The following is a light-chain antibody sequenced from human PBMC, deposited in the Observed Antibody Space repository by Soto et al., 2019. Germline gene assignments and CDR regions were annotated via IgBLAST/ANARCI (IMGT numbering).Light chain of an antibody. J-gene: IGLJ3*02. CDR1: SSDVGDYNL. CDR3: ASYTSSTTRV. Sequence: QSVLTQPASVSGSPGQSITISCTGTSSDVGDYNLVSWYQQHPGKAPKLMIYDVSYRPSGVSNRFSGSKSGNTASLTISGLQAEDEADYYCASYTSSTTRVFGGGTKLTVL. V-gene: IGLV2-14*03. CDR2: DVS.